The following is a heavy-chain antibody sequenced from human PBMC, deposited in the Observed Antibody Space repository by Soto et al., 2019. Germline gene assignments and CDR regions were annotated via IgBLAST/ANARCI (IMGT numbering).Heavy chain of an antibody. Sequence: ASVKVSCKASGFSFTGYYIHWLRQAPGQGLEWMGWINAHSGGTEYAQKFQGRVTLTRDTSIATAYLTLTSLTSNDTALYYCAKDLTRQLAYWLDPWGQGTQVTVSS. CDR2: INAHSGGT. J-gene: IGHJ5*02. CDR1: GFSFTGYY. CDR3: AKDLTRQLAYWLDP. V-gene: IGHV1-2*02. D-gene: IGHD6-6*01.